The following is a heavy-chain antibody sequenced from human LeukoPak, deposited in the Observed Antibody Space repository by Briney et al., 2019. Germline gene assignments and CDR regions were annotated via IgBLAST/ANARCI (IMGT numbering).Heavy chain of an antibody. CDR3: ARDYCSGGSCYSDEFDY. Sequence: GASVKVSCKASGYTFTGYYMHWVRQAPGQGLEWMGWINPNSGGTNYAQKFQGRVTMIRDTSISTAYMELSRLRSDDTAVYYCARDYCSGGSCYSDEFDYWGQGTLVTVSS. CDR2: INPNSGGT. CDR1: GYTFTGYY. V-gene: IGHV1-2*02. D-gene: IGHD2-15*01. J-gene: IGHJ4*02.